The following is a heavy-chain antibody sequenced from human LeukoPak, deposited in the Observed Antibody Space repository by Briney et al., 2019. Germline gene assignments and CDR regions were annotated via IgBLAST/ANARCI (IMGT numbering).Heavy chain of an antibody. V-gene: IGHV4-34*01. D-gene: IGHD3-10*01. J-gene: IGHJ5*02. CDR1: GGSFSGYY. Sequence: PSETLSLTCAVYGGSFSGYYWSWIRQPPGKGLEWIGEINHSGSTNYNPSLKSRVTISVDTSKNQFSLKLSSVTAADTAVYYCARRIWFGSNRFDPWGQGTLVTVSS. CDR2: INHSGST. CDR3: ARRIWFGSNRFDP.